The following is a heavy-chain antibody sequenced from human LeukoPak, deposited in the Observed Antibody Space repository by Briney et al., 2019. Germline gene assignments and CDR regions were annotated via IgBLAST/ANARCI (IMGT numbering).Heavy chain of an antibody. Sequence: SGPTLVQPTQTLRLTCTFSGFLLSTRAVGGGWIRQPPGEALDWLALLYWNDDVPYSPSLRSRLTITKDNSQNQVVFTMTNLDRVDTATYYCAHSPYSPNWLFFDYWGQGTLVSVSS. CDR3: AHSPYSPNWLFFDY. V-gene: IGHV2-5*01. J-gene: IGHJ4*02. CDR1: GFLLSTRAVG. D-gene: IGHD3-9*01. CDR2: LYWNDDV.